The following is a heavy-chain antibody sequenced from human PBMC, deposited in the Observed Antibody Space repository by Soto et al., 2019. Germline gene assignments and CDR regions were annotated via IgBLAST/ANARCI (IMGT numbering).Heavy chain of an antibody. CDR3: ARDIGVRVAAAGFDY. V-gene: IGHV3-30-3*01. D-gene: IGHD6-13*01. J-gene: IGHJ4*02. CDR2: ISYDGSNK. Sequence: QPGGSLRLSCAASGFTFSSYAMHWVRQAPGKGLEWVAVISYDGSNKYYADSVKGRFTISRDNSKNTLYLQMNSLRAEDTAVYYCARDIGVRVAAAGFDYWGQGTLVTVSS. CDR1: GFTFSSYA.